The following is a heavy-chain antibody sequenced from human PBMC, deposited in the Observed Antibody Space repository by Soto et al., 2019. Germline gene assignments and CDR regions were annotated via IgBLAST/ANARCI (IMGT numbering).Heavy chain of an antibody. CDR2: ITPISGAT. CDR3: ARAGT. Sequence: QVQLVQSGAEVKKPGSSVMVSCKVSGGTFRTYAINWVRQAPGQGLEWMGGITPISGATNHAQKFRGRVTISADESTSTAFMDLSSLRHNDTAVYYCARAGTWGQGSLVTVSS. J-gene: IGHJ5*02. CDR1: GGTFRTYA. V-gene: IGHV1-69*01.